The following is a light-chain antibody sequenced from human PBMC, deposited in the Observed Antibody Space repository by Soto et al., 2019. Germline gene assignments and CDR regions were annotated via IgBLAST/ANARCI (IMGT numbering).Light chain of an antibody. J-gene: IGKJ4*01. CDR3: QQNHTTFT. CDR2: AAS. CDR1: QSISTY. V-gene: IGKV1-39*01. Sequence: DIQMTQSPSSLSASVGDRVTITCRASQSISTYLNWYQQKPGKVPKLLIYAASSLQSGVPSRFSGSGSGTDFTLNISSLQPEDFATYYCQQNHTTFTFGGGTKVDIX.